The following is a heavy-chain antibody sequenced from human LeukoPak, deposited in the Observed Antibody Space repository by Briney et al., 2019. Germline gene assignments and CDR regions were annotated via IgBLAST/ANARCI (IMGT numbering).Heavy chain of an antibody. CDR3: TKKKIGSYYFDN. CDR2: ISGSGTST. J-gene: IGHJ4*02. V-gene: IGHV3-23*01. Sequence: GGSLRLSCAASGFTFNSHAMSWVRQAPGKGLERVSSISGSGTSTYSADSVKGRFTISRDNSKNTVYLQMNSLRAEDTAIYYCTKKKIGSYYFDNWGQGTLVTVSS. CDR1: GFTFNSHA. D-gene: IGHD1-26*01.